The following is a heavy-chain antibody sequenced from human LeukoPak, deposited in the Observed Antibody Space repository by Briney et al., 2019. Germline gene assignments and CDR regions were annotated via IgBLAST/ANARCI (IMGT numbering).Heavy chain of an antibody. V-gene: IGHV3-30-3*01. Sequence: PGRSLRLSCAASGFTFSIYAMHWVRQAPGKGLEWVAVISYDGSNKYYADSVKGRFTISRDNSKNTLYLQMNSLRAEDTAVYYCAREYDSSGYYSWYYYGMDVWGQGTTVTVSS. J-gene: IGHJ6*02. CDR1: GFTFSIYA. CDR2: ISYDGSNK. D-gene: IGHD3-22*01. CDR3: AREYDSSGYYSWYYYGMDV.